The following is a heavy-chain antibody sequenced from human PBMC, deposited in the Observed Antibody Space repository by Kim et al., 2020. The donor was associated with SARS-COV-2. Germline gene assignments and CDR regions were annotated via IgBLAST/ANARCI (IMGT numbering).Heavy chain of an antibody. CDR3: AKDSSCSSTTCFSYYFDY. V-gene: IGHV3-23*01. J-gene: IGHJ4*02. Sequence: KGRFTISRDNSKNTLYLQMNSLRAEDTAVYYCAKDSSCSSTTCFSYYFDYWGRGTLVTVSS. D-gene: IGHD2-2*01.